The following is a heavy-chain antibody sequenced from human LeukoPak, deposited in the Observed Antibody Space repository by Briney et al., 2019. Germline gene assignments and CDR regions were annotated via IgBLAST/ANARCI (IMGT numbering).Heavy chain of an antibody. D-gene: IGHD3-10*01. J-gene: IGHJ4*02. CDR3: ARDVGSGVVDY. CDR2: IYTSGSA. V-gene: IGHV4-61*02. CDR1: GGSFSSGSYS. Sequence: PSQTPSLTCTVSGGSFSSGSYSWSWIRQPAGKGLEWIGRIYTSGSADYNPSLKSRVTISVDTSKNQFSLKLTSVTAADTAMYYCARDVGSGVVDYWGQGTLVTVSS.